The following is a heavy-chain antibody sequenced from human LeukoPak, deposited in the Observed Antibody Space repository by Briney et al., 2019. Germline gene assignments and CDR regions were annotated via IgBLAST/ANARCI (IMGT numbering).Heavy chain of an antibody. CDR3: ARDSSRHYGSGSFFDY. V-gene: IGHV1-46*01. D-gene: IGHD3-10*01. CDR1: GYTFTSYY. CDR2: INPSGGST. J-gene: IGHJ4*02. Sequence: ASVKVSCKASGYTFTSYYMHWVRQAPGQGLEWMGTINPSGGSTSYAQKFQGRVTMTRDTSTSTVYMELSSLRPEDTAVYYCARDSSRHYGSGSFFDYWGQGTLVTVSS.